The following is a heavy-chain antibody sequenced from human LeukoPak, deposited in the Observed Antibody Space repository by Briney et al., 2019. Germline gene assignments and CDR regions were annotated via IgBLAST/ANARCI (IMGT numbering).Heavy chain of an antibody. D-gene: IGHD3-10*01. CDR1: GYTFTSYG. CDR2: ISAYNGNT. Sequence: ASVKVSCKASGYTFTSYGISWVRQAPGQGLEWMGWISAYNGNTNYAQKLQGRVTMTTDTSTSTAYMELRSLRSDDTAVYYCARERPLLWFGEFPSLYYYYYGMDAWGQGTTVTVSS. J-gene: IGHJ6*02. CDR3: ARERPLLWFGEFPSLYYYYYGMDA. V-gene: IGHV1-18*01.